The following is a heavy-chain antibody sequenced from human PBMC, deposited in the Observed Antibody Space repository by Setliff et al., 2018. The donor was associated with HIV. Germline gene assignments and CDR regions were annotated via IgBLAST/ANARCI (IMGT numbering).Heavy chain of an antibody. CDR2: IYISGTT. CDR3: ARGMGGSQVGGDAFDI. J-gene: IGHJ3*02. CDR1: GGSINNHY. D-gene: IGHD1-26*01. Sequence: TSETLSLTCTVSGGSINNHYWYWIRQPPGKGLEWIGYIYISGTTNYNPSLKNRVTMSLDTSKTQVSLRLTSVTAADTAVYYCARGMGGSQVGGDAFDIWGQGTTVTVSS. V-gene: IGHV4-4*09.